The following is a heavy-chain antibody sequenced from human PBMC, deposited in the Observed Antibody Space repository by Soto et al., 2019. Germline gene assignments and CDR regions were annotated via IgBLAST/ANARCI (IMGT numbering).Heavy chain of an antibody. CDR2: INAGNGNT. J-gene: IGHJ4*02. CDR3: ARDDRVVVTAILAY. D-gene: IGHD2-21*02. CDR1: GYTFTSYA. V-gene: IGHV1-3*01. Sequence: QVQLVQSGAEVKKPGASVKVPCKASGYTFTSYAMHWVRQAPGQRLEWMGGINAGNGNTKYSQKFQGRVTITRDTSASTAYMELSSLRSEDTAVYYCARDDRVVVTAILAYWGQGTLVTVSS.